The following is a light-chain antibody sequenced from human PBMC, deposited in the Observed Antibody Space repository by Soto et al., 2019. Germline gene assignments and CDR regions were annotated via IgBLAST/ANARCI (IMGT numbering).Light chain of an antibody. J-gene: IGKJ3*01. CDR1: QSVSSSY. CDR3: QQYGSSPRFT. CDR2: GAS. V-gene: IGKV3-20*01. Sequence: EIVLTQSPGTLSLSPGERATLSCRASQSVSSSYLAWYQQKPGQAPRLLIYGASSRATGIPDRFSGSGSGPDFTLTISRLEPEDFAVYYCQQYGSSPRFTFGPGTKVAIK.